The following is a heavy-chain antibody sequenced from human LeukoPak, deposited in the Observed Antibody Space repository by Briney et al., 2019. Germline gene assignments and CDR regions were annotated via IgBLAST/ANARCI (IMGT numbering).Heavy chain of an antibody. CDR2: INHSGST. V-gene: IGHV4-34*01. CDR3: ARAYSSSWYPFDY. D-gene: IGHD6-13*01. J-gene: IGHJ4*02. CDR1: GGSFSGYY. Sequence: SETLSLTCAVYGGSFSGYYWSWIRKPPGKGLEWIGEINHSGSTNYNPSLKSRVTISVDTSKNQFSLKLSSVTAADTAVYYCARAYSSSWYPFDYWGQGTLVTVSS.